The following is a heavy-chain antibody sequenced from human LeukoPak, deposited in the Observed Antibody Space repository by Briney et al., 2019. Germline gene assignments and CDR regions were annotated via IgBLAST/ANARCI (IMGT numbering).Heavy chain of an antibody. J-gene: IGHJ4*02. V-gene: IGHV4-4*07. CDR2: IYTSGST. D-gene: IGHD3-22*01. Sequence: NPSETLSLTCTVSGGSISSYYWSWIRQPAGKGLEWIGRIYTSGSTNYNPSLKSRVTMSVDTSKNQFSLKLSSVTAADTAVYYCASTDYYDSSGLYFDYWGQGTLVTVSS. CDR3: ASTDYYDSSGLYFDY. CDR1: GGSISSYY.